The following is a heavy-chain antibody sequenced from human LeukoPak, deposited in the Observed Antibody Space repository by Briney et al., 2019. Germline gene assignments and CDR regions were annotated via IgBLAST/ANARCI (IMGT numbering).Heavy chain of an antibody. CDR1: GFTFDDYA. CDR2: ISWNSGSI. CDR3: AKSRISGLSLNDAFDI. J-gene: IGHJ3*02. D-gene: IGHD3-22*01. Sequence: GRSLRLSCAASGFTFDDYAMHWVRQAPGKGLEWVSGISWNSGSIGYADSVKGRFTISRDNAKNSLYLQMNSLRAEDTALYYCAKSRISGLSLNDAFDIWGQGTMVTVSS. V-gene: IGHV3-9*01.